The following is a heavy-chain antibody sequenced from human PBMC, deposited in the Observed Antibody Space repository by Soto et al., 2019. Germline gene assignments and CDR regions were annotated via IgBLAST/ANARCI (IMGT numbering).Heavy chain of an antibody. CDR1: GYPFTHYG. J-gene: IGHJ4*02. CDR2: ISPFNGNT. D-gene: IGHD2-8*01. Sequence: GASVKVSCKSSGYPFTHYGITWIRQAPGQGLEWMGWISPFNGNTNYGQTLQGRVTLTTETSTSTVYMELRSLRSDDTAVYYCARDGRNGGYLDYWGQGTVVTVSS. V-gene: IGHV1-18*01. CDR3: ARDGRNGGYLDY.